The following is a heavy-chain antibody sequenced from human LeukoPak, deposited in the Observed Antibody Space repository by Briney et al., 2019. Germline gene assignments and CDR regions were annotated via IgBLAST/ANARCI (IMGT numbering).Heavy chain of an antibody. Sequence: GGSLRLSCAASGFTFSSYAMSWVRQAPGKGLEWVSAISGSGGSTYYADSVKGRFTISRDNSKNSLYLQMNSLRAEDTAVYYCARDRAGNYYDYVWGSYRPFDYWGQGTLVTVSS. V-gene: IGHV3-23*01. CDR1: GFTFSSYA. D-gene: IGHD3-16*02. CDR2: ISGSGGST. J-gene: IGHJ4*02. CDR3: ARDRAGNYYDYVWGSYRPFDY.